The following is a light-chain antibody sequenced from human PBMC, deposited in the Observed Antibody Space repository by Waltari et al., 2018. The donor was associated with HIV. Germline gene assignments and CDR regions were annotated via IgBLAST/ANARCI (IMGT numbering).Light chain of an antibody. J-gene: IGLJ1*01. CDR1: SSDVGTYNY. Sequence: QSALTPPPSASGSPGQSVTISCIGTSSDVGTYNYVSWYQHHPGRAPKLMIFEVNQRASGVPDRFSASRSGNTAYLTVSGLQPEDEADYYCSSYVGNNIYVCGTGTKVTVL. CDR3: SSYVGNNIYV. V-gene: IGLV2-8*01. CDR2: EVN.